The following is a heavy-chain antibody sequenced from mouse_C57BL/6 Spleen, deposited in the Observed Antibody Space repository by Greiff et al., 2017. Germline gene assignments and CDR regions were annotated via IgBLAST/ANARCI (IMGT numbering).Heavy chain of an antibody. V-gene: IGHV1-55*01. CDR1: GYTFTSYW. Sequence: QVQLQQPGAELVKPGASVKMSCKASGYTFTSYWITWVKQRPGQGLEWIGDIYPGSGSTNYNEKFKSKATLTVDTSSSPAYMQLSSLTSEDSAVYYCARRANYYGSSYNYAMDYWGQGTSVTVSS. CDR2: IYPGSGST. D-gene: IGHD1-1*01. J-gene: IGHJ4*01. CDR3: ARRANYYGSSYNYAMDY.